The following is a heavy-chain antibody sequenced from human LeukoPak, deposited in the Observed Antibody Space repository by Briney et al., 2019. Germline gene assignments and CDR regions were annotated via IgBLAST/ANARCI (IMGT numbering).Heavy chain of an antibody. D-gene: IGHD3-22*01. V-gene: IGHV3-15*01. CDR3: TTADYYDSSGYDYYYYGMDV. CDR2: IKSKTDGGTK. J-gene: IGHJ6*02. CDR1: GFTFSNAW. Sequence: GGSLRLSCAASGFTFSNAWMSWVRQAPGKGLEWVGRIKSKTDGGTKDYAAPVKARFTISRDDSKNTLYLQMNSLKTEDTAVYDCTTADYYDSSGYDYYYYGMDVWGQGTTVTVSS.